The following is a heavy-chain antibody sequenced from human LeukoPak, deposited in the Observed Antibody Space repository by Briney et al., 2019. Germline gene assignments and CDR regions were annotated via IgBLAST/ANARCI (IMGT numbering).Heavy chain of an antibody. CDR3: ARQYCSGGSCYLY. V-gene: IGHV1-8*01. CDR1: GYTFTSYD. D-gene: IGHD2-15*01. CDR2: MNPNSGNT. J-gene: IGHJ4*02. Sequence: ASVKVSCKASGYTFTSYDINWVRQATGQGLEWMGWMNPNSGNTGYAQKFQGRVTMTRNTSISTAYMELSSLRSDDTAVYYCARQYCSGGSCYLYWGQGTLVTVSS.